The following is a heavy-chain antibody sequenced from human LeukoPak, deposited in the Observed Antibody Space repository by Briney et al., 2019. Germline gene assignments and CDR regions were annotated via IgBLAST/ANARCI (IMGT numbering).Heavy chain of an antibody. V-gene: IGHV4-59*01. CDR2: IYYSGST. Sequence: SETLSLTCTVSGGSISSYFWTWIRQPPGKGLEWIGYIYYSGSTNYNPSLKSRVTISVDTPKNQFSLKLSSVTAADTAVYYCARFTSSLYGVDYWGQGTLVTVSS. CDR1: GGSISSYF. CDR3: ARFTSSLYGVDY. D-gene: IGHD2-2*01. J-gene: IGHJ4*02.